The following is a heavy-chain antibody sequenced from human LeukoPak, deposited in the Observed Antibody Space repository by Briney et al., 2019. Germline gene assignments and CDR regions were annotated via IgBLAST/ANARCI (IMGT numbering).Heavy chain of an antibody. CDR3: ARGLSRVTTTPFDY. V-gene: IGHV4-34*01. D-gene: IGHD4-17*01. CDR1: GGSISTFL. CDR2: VILSGRT. J-gene: IGHJ4*02. Sequence: SETLSLTCTVSGGSISTFLWHWVRQPPGNGLEWIGEVILSGRTYYNTSLESRLTISVDTSKNQSSLNLISLSAADTAVYYCARGLSRVTTTPFDYWGQGTLVTVSS.